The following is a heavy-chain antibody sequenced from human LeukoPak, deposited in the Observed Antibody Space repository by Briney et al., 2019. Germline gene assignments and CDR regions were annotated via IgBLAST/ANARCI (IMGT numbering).Heavy chain of an antibody. CDR3: ARGVTMVRGPTYFDY. V-gene: IGHV3-7*01. Sequence: GGSLRLSCAASGFTFSSYWMSWVRQAPGKGLEWVANIKQDGSEKYYVDSVKGRFTISRDNAKNSLYLQMNSPRAEDTAVYYCARGVTMVRGPTYFDYWGQGTLVTVSS. D-gene: IGHD3-10*01. CDR1: GFTFSSYW. CDR2: IKQDGSEK. J-gene: IGHJ4*02.